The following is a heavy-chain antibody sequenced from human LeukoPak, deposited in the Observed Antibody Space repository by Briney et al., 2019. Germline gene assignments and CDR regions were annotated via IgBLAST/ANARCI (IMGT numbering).Heavy chain of an antibody. CDR1: GYTFTSYG. V-gene: IGHV1-18*01. D-gene: IGHD5-18*01. Sequence: ASVKVSCKASGYTFTSYGISWVRQAPGQGLEWMGWISAYNGNTNYAQKLQGRVTMTTDTSTSTAYMELRSPRSDDTAVYYCARERGYSYGFYYYYYYMDVWGKGTTVTISS. J-gene: IGHJ6*03. CDR2: ISAYNGNT. CDR3: ARERGYSYGFYYYYYYMDV.